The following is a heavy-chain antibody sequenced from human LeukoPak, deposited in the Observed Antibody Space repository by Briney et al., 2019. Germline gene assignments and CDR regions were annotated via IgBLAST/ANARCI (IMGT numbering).Heavy chain of an antibody. V-gene: IGHV3-48*03. CDR2: ISSGGSTV. CDR1: GFTFSSYE. Sequence: PGGSLRLSCAASGFTFSSYEINWVRQAAGKELEWVSYISSGGSTVYYADSVKGRFTISRDNARNSLYLQMSSLRAEDTAVYYCARAFYGDLDYWGQGTLVTVSS. J-gene: IGHJ4*02. CDR3: ARAFYGDLDY. D-gene: IGHD4-17*01.